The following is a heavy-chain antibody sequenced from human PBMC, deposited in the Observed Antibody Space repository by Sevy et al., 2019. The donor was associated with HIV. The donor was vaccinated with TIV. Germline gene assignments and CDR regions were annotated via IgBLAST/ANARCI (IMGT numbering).Heavy chain of an antibody. D-gene: IGHD1-1*01. CDR2: IGGSGTDT. J-gene: IGHJ4*02. V-gene: IGHV3-23*01. CDR3: AKSGLPGQQLESFPHSDY. CDR1: GFTFNNFA. Sequence: GGSLRLSCATSGFTFNNFAMSWVRQAPGRGLEWVSAIGGSGTDTFYADSVQGRFSISRDNTRNTLFLQMNSLRAEDTAEYYCAKSGLPGQQLESFPHSDYWGQGTLVTVSS.